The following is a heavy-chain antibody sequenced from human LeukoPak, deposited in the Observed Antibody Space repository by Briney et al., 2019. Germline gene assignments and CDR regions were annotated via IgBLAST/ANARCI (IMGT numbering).Heavy chain of an antibody. J-gene: IGHJ4*02. V-gene: IGHV1-46*01. CDR1: GYTFTSYY. Sequence: ASVKVSCKASGYTFTSYYMHWVRQAPGQGLEWMGIISPSGGSTSYAQKFQGRVTMTRDMSTSTVYMELSSLRSEDTAVYYCARALYDYGETGRYYFDYWGQGTLVTVSS. CDR2: ISPSGGST. CDR3: ARALYDYGETGRYYFDY. D-gene: IGHD4-17*01.